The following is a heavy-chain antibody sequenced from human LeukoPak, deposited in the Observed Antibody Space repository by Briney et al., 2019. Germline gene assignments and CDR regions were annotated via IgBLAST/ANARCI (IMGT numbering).Heavy chain of an antibody. D-gene: IGHD3-22*01. CDR1: GFTLSSYT. V-gene: IGHV3-64*01. Sequence: GGSLRLSCAASGFTLSSYTMHWVRQAPGKGLEYVSAISSNGGSTYYANSVKGRFTISRDNSKNTLYLQMGSLRAEDMAVYYCARNHDSSGYSDYWGQGTLVTVSS. J-gene: IGHJ4*02. CDR3: ARNHDSSGYSDY. CDR2: ISSNGGST.